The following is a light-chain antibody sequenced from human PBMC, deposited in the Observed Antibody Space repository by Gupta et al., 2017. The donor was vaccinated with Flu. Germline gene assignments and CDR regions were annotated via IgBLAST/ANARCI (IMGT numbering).Light chain of an antibody. Sequence: QSVLTQPPSVSAAPGQKVTISCSGSTSNLGNNYVSWYQHLPGTAPKLLIYEDNKRPSGIPDRFSGSKSGTSATLGITGLQTGDEADDYCGTWDSRLSAVVFGGGTKLTVL. CDR1: TSNLGNNY. CDR2: EDN. J-gene: IGLJ3*02. V-gene: IGLV1-51*02. CDR3: GTWDSRLSAVV.